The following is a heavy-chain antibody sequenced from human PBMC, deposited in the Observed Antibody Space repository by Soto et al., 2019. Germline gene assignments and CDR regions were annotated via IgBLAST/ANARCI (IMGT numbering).Heavy chain of an antibody. CDR3: MLGSAWKDFDE. J-gene: IGHJ4*02. D-gene: IGHD2-15*01. CDR2: IYYSGST. V-gene: IGHV4-39*01. CDR1: AGSLSRRRYY. Sequence: SETLCLPCTVSAGSLSRRRYYWFLILQPTGKGLEWIGNIYYSGSTYYNPSLKSRVTISVDTSKNQFSLKLSSVTAADTAVYYCMLGSAWKDFDEWGQGTLVTVSS.